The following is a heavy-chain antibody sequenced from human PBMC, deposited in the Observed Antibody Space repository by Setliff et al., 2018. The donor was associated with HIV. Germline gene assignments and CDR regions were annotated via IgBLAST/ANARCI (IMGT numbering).Heavy chain of an antibody. Sequence: GESLKISCEASGYTFTNYWIGWVRQMPGKGLEWIGIIYPGDSDIIYSPSFQGQFTISADKSITTDYLQWSSLKASDTAIYYCVRHRSAVAGTRIGYCYYMDVWGKGTTVTVSS. V-gene: IGHV5-51*01. CDR2: IYPGDSDI. CDR1: GYTFTNYW. J-gene: IGHJ6*03. CDR3: VRHRSAVAGTRIGYCYYMDV. D-gene: IGHD6-19*01.